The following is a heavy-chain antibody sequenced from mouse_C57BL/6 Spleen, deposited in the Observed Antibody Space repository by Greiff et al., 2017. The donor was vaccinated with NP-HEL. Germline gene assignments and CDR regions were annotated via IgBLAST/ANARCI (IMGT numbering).Heavy chain of an antibody. D-gene: IGHD1-1*01. CDR2: INPNNGGT. CDR3: ARDYGSRNWYFDV. CDR1: GYTFTDYN. J-gene: IGHJ1*03. Sequence: VQLQQSGPELVKPGASVKMSCKASGYTFTDYNMHWVKQSHGKSLEWIGYINPNNGGTSYNQKFKGKATLTVNKSSSTAYMELRSLTSEDSAVYYCARDYGSRNWYFDVWGTGTTVTVSS. V-gene: IGHV1-22*01.